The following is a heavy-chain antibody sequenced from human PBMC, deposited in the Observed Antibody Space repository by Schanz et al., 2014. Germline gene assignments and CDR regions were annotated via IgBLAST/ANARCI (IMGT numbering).Heavy chain of an antibody. V-gene: IGHV3-7*01. CDR2: IKQDGSEK. D-gene: IGHD7-27*01. CDR1: GFTFSSYA. J-gene: IGHJ4*02. Sequence: VQLVESGGGVVQPGRSLRLSCAASGFTFSSYAMHWVRQAPGEGLEWVANIKQDGSEKYYVDSVKGRFTISRDNAKNSLYLQMNSLRPEDTAVYYCAKYGGELGVSFEYWGQGTLVTVSS. CDR3: AKYGGELGVSFEY.